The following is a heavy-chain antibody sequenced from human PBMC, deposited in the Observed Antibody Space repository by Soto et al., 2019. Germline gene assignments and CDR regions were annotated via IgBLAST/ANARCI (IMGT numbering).Heavy chain of an antibody. CDR2: IYYSGST. V-gene: IGHV4-30-4*01. CDR1: GGSISSGDYY. Sequence: PSETLSLTCTVSGGSISSGDYYWSWIRQPPGKGPEWIGYIYYSGSTYYNPSLKSRVTISVDTSKNQFSLKLSSVTAADTAVYYCARGSYYYDSSGYYNYWGQGTLVTSPQ. D-gene: IGHD3-22*01. CDR3: ARGSYYYDSSGYYNY. J-gene: IGHJ4*02.